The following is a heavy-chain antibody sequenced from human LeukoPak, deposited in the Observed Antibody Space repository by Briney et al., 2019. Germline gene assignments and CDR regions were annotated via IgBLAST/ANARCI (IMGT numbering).Heavy chain of an antibody. CDR2: IYTSGST. J-gene: IGHJ6*03. CDR1: GGSISSYY. CDR3: ARQDIVVVPAAKDYYYYMDV. V-gene: IGHV4-4*07. D-gene: IGHD2-2*01. Sequence: PSETLSLTCTVSGGSISSYYWSWIRQPAGKGLEWIGRIYTSGSTNYNPSLKSRVTMSVDTSKNQFSLKLSSVTAADTAVYYCARQDIVVVPAAKDYYYYMDVWGKGTTATVSS.